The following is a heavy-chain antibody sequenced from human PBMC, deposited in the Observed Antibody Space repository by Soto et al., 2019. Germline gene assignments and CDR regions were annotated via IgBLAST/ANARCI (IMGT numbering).Heavy chain of an antibody. Sequence: ASVKVSCKASGYTFTSYGISWVRQAPGQGLEWMGWISAYNGNTNYAQKLQGRVTMTTDTSTSTAYMELRSLRSDDTAVYYCARALDIVVVPAAIPDYYFDYWGQGTLVTVSS. D-gene: IGHD2-2*01. J-gene: IGHJ4*02. CDR2: ISAYNGNT. CDR3: ARALDIVVVPAAIPDYYFDY. CDR1: GYTFTSYG. V-gene: IGHV1-18*01.